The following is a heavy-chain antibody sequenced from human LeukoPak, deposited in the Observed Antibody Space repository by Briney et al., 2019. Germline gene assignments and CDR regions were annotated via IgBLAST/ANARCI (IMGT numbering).Heavy chain of an antibody. CDR1: GGTFSSYA. V-gene: IGHV1-69*01. CDR2: IIPIFGTA. CDR3: ARPTDSSSKGYYGMDV. J-gene: IGHJ6*04. D-gene: IGHD6-13*01. Sequence: ASVKVSCKASGGTFSSYAISWVRQAPGQGLEWMGGIIPIFGTANYAQKFQGRVTITADESTSTAYMELSSLRSEDTAVYYCARPTDSSSKGYYGMDVWGKGTTVTVSS.